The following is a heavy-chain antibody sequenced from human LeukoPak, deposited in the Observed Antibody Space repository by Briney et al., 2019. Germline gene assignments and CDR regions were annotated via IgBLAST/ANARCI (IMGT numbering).Heavy chain of an antibody. D-gene: IGHD2-15*01. V-gene: IGHV4-34*01. Sequence: SETLSLTCAVYGGSFSGYYWSWIRQPPGKGLEWIGEINHSGSTNYNPSLKSRVTISVDTSKNQFSLKLSSVTAADTAVYYCARGSVVVVAATHYYYGMDVWGQGTTVTVSS. CDR3: ARGSVVVVAATHYYYGMDV. J-gene: IGHJ6*02. CDR2: INHSGST. CDR1: GGSFSGYY.